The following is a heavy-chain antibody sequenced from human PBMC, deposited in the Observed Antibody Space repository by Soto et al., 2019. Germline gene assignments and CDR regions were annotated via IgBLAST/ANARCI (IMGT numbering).Heavy chain of an antibody. Sequence: PSETLSLTCTVSGGSISSYYWSWIRQPPGKGLEWIGYIYYSGSTNYNPSLKSRVTISVDTSKNQFSLKLSSVTAADTAVYYCARDVSSWFGEPNWFDPWGQGTLVTVSS. CDR3: ARDVSSWFGEPNWFDP. D-gene: IGHD3-10*01. V-gene: IGHV4-59*01. J-gene: IGHJ5*02. CDR2: IYYSGST. CDR1: GGSISSYY.